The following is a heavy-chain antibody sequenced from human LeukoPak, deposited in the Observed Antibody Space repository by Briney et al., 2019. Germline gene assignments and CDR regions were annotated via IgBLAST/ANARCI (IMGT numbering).Heavy chain of an antibody. CDR2: INAGNGNT. Sequence: ASVKVSCKASGYTFTIYAIHWVRQAPGQRLEWVGWINAGNGNTKYSQKFQGRVTIITDTSASTAYMELSSLRSEDTAVYYCAREGGSGSSSVFDYWGQGTLVTVSS. CDR1: GYTFTIYA. D-gene: IGHD3-10*01. J-gene: IGHJ4*02. V-gene: IGHV1-3*01. CDR3: AREGGSGSSSVFDY.